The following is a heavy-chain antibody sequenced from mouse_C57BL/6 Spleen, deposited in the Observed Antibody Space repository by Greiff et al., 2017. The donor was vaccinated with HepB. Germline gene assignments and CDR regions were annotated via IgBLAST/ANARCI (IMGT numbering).Heavy chain of an antibody. V-gene: IGHV1-50*01. CDR1: GYTFTSYW. Sequence: QVHVKQPGAELVKPGASVKLSCKASGYTFTSYWMQWVKQRPGQGLEWIGEIDPSDSYTNYNQKFKGKATLTVDTSSSTAYMQLSSLTSEDSAVYYCARRGLYYDYFYAMDDWGQGTSVTVAS. CDR2: IDPSDSYT. J-gene: IGHJ4*01. CDR3: ARRGLYYDYFYAMDD. D-gene: IGHD2-4*01.